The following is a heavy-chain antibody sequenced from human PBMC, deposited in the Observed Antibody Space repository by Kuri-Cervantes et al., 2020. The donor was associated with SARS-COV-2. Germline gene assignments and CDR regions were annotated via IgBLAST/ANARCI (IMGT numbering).Heavy chain of an antibody. CDR2: ISYDGSNK. J-gene: IGHJ4*02. CDR3: ARDPGGTS. D-gene: IGHD3-16*01. V-gene: IGHV3-30-3*01. CDR1: GFTFSSYA. Sequence: GESLKISCAASGFTFSSYAMHWVRQAPGKGLEWVAVISYDGSNKYYADSVKGRFTISRDNSKNTLYLQMNSLRAEDTAVYYCARDPGGTSWGQGTPVTVSS.